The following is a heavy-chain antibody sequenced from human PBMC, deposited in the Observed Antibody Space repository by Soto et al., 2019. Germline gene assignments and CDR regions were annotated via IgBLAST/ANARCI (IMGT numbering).Heavy chain of an antibody. V-gene: IGHV1-69*08. Sequence: QVQLVQSGAEVKKPGSSVKVSCKASGGTFSSYTISWVRQAPGQGLEWMGRIIPILGIANYAQKFQGRVTMTADKSTSTAYMELSSLRSEDTAVYYCAREGDYSSSPSVDYWGQGTLVTVSS. CDR1: GGTFSSYT. D-gene: IGHD6-13*01. J-gene: IGHJ4*02. CDR3: AREGDYSSSPSVDY. CDR2: IIPILGIA.